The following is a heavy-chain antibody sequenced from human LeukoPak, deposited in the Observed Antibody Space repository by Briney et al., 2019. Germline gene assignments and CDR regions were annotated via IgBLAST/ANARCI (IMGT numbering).Heavy chain of an antibody. CDR2: INPNSGGT. V-gene: IGHV1-2*02. Sequence: RASVKVSCKASGYTFTGYYMHWVRQAPGQGLEWMGWINPNSGGTNYAQKFQGRVTITADKSTSTAYMELSSLRSEDTAVYYCARGGYCSSTSCANWFDPWGQGTLVTVSS. D-gene: IGHD2-2*01. J-gene: IGHJ5*02. CDR1: GYTFTGYY. CDR3: ARGGYCSSTSCANWFDP.